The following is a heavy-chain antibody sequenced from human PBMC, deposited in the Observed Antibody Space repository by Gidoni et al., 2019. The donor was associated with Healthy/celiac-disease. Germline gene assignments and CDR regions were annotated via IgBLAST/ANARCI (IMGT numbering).Heavy chain of an antibody. J-gene: IGHJ5*02. V-gene: IGHV3-21*01. Sequence: EVQLVESGGGLVKPGGSLRLSCAASGFPFSSYSMNWVRQAPGKGLEWVSSISRSSSYIYYADSVKGRFTISRDNAKNSLYLQMNSLRAEDTAVYYCARDGAVAIASNWFDPWGQGTLVTVSS. CDR1: GFPFSSYS. CDR3: ARDGAVAIASNWFDP. D-gene: IGHD6-19*01. CDR2: ISRSSSYI.